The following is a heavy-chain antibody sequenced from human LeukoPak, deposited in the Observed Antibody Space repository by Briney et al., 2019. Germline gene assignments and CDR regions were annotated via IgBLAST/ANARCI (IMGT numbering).Heavy chain of an antibody. J-gene: IGHJ4*02. CDR3: ARRRAAAGPFDY. Sequence: PSETLSLTCAVSGGSISNSGYYWAWIRQPPGKGLEYIGNIHYSDSALYNPSLQSRATILADTSKNQFSLKLSSVTAADTAVYYCARRRAAAGPFDYWGRGTLVTVSS. D-gene: IGHD6-13*01. CDR2: IHYSDSA. V-gene: IGHV4-39*01. CDR1: GGSISNSGYY.